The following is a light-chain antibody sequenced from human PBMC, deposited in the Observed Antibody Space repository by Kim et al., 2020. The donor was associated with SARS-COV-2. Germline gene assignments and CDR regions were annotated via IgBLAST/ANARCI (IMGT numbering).Light chain of an antibody. CDR1: SSDVGGYNY. Sequence: QSALTQPRSVSGSPGQSVTISCTGTSSDVGGYNYVSWYQFHPGKAPKLMIYAVSKRPSGVPDRFSGSKSGNTASLTISGLQAEDEADYYCCSYTGTDPSKVFGTGTKVTVL. V-gene: IGLV2-11*01. CDR2: AVS. CDR3: CSYTGTDPSKV. J-gene: IGLJ1*01.